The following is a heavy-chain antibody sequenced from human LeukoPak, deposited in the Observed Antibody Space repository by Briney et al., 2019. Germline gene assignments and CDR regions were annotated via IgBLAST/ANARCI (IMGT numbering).Heavy chain of an antibody. V-gene: IGHV3-30*18. CDR3: AEVDIVATIDAGRLVDY. CDR2: ISNDGSNK. J-gene: IGHJ4*02. Sequence: GGSLRLSCAASGFTFSSYGMQWFRQAPDKGLEWVAAISNDGSNKYYAGSVKGRFTISRDNSKNTLYLQMNSLRAEDTAVYYCAEVDIVATIDAGRLVDYWGQGTLVTVSS. D-gene: IGHD5-12*01. CDR1: GFTFSSYG.